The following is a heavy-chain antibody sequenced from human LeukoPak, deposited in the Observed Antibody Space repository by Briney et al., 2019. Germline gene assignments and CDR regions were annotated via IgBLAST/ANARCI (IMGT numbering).Heavy chain of an antibody. J-gene: IGHJ4*02. CDR2: IYSGGST. D-gene: IGHD2-15*01. V-gene: IGHV3-66*01. CDR3: ARDGDCSGGSRYPSEAY. CDR1: GFTVSSNY. Sequence: GGSLRLSCAASGFTVSSNYLSWVRQAPGKGLEWVSVIYSGGSTYYADSVKGRFTISRDNSKNTLYLQMNNLRAEDTAVYYCARDGDCSGGSRYPSEAYWGQGTLVTVSS.